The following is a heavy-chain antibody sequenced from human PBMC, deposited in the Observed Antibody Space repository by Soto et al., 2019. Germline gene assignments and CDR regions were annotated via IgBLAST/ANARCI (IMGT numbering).Heavy chain of an antibody. CDR2: ISAYNGNT. V-gene: IGHV1-18*01. D-gene: IGHD1-26*01. CDR3: ARDASIVGATVGVY. CDR1: GYTITSYG. Sequence: APVKLSCKASGYTITSYGISWVRQNNGQGLEWMGWISAYNGNTNYAQKLQGRVTMTTDTSTSTAYMELRSLRSDDTAVYYCARDASIVGATVGVYWGQGTLVTVSS. J-gene: IGHJ4*02.